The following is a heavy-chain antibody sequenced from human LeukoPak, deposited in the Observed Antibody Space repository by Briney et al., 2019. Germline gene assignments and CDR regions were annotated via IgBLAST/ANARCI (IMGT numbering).Heavy chain of an antibody. Sequence: GGSLRLSCAASRFTFSSYAMHWVRQAPGKGLEWVTVISYDGSNEYYADSVKGRFTISRDNSKNTLYLQMNSLRAEDTAVYYCARSPTRWLRGAFDIWGQGTMVTVSS. CDR3: ARSPTRWLRGAFDI. CDR2: ISYDGSNE. J-gene: IGHJ3*02. CDR1: RFTFSSYA. V-gene: IGHV3-30*04. D-gene: IGHD5-12*01.